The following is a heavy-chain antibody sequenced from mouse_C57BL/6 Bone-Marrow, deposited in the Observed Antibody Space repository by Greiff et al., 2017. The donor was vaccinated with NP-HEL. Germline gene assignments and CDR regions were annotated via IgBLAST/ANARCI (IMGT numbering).Heavy chain of an antibody. CDR1: GFSLTSYG. Sequence: VKLVESGPGLVQPSQSLSITCTVSGFSLTSYGVHWVRQSPGKGLEWLGVIWSGGSTDYNAAFISRLSISKDNSKSQVFFKMNSLQADDTAIYYCASPFYYGTLWYFDVWGTGTTVTVSS. V-gene: IGHV2-2*01. CDR2: IWSGGST. CDR3: ASPFYYGTLWYFDV. D-gene: IGHD2-1*01. J-gene: IGHJ1*03.